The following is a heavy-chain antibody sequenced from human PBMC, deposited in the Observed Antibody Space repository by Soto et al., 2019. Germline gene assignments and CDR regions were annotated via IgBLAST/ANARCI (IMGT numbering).Heavy chain of an antibody. CDR1: GFTFDDYT. D-gene: IGHD6-6*01. CDR2: ISWDGGST. V-gene: IGHV3-43*01. Sequence: VGSLRLSCAASGFTFDDYTMHWVRQAPGKGLEWVSLISWDGGSTYYADSVKGRFTISRDNSKNSLYLQMNSLRTEDTALYYCAKDIIPSSSSEPGGMDVWGQVTRGTVYS. J-gene: IGHJ6*02. CDR3: AKDIIPSSSSEPGGMDV.